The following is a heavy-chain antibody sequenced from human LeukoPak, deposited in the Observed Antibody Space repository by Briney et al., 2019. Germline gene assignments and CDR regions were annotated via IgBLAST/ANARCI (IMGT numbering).Heavy chain of an antibody. CDR2: ISGSTGTT. D-gene: IGHD1-1*01. Sequence: PGGSLRLSCAASGFTFSSYAMSWVRQAPGKGLEWVSGISGSTGTTYYAASVKGRFPISRDNSKNTLYLQMNSLRTEDTAVYYCARPPSTTWIHDAFDIWGQGTMVTVSS. CDR1: GFTFSSYA. V-gene: IGHV3-23*01. CDR3: ARPPSTTWIHDAFDI. J-gene: IGHJ3*02.